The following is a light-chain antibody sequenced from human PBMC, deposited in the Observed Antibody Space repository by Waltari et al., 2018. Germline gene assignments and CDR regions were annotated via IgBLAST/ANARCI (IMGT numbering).Light chain of an antibody. J-gene: IGKJ2*01. V-gene: IGKV1-5*03. CDR2: RAS. Sequence: DIQMTQSPSTLSASVGDRVAITCRASQSVSNWLAWYQQKPGKAPKLLIYRASNLGSGVPSRFSGSGYGTEFTLTISSLQPDDFATYYCQQYNTHSTFGQGTKL. CDR3: QQYNTHST. CDR1: QSVSNW.